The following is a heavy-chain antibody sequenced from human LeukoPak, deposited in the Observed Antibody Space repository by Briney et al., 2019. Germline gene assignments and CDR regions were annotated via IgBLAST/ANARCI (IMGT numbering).Heavy chain of an antibody. CDR2: MNQDGSEK. Sequence: GGSLRLSCAASGFTFRNYWMTWVRQAPGKGLEWVANMNQDGSEKYYVDSMKGRFTISRDNAKNSLYLQMNSLRAEDTAVYYCARDSSSWAYGMDVWGKGTTVTVSS. J-gene: IGHJ6*04. V-gene: IGHV3-7*01. CDR3: ARDSSSWAYGMDV. D-gene: IGHD6-13*01. CDR1: GFTFRNYW.